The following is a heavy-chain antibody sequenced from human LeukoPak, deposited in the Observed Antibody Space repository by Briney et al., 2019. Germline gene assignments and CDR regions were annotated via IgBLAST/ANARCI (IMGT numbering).Heavy chain of an antibody. V-gene: IGHV3-23*01. D-gene: IGHD2-21*02. J-gene: IGHJ5*02. CDR2: VSAGGGST. CDR3: AKGKMTAFLNWFDP. Sequence: PGGSLRLSCAASGFTFSTYAMTWVRQAPGKGLEWVSAVSAGGGSTYYADSVKGRFTMSRDNSKNILHLQMNSLRAEDTAVYYCAKGKMTAFLNWFDPWGQGTLVTVSS. CDR1: GFTFSTYA.